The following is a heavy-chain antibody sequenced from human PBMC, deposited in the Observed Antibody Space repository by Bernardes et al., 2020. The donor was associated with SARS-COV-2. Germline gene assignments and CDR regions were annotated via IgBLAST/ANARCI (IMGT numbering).Heavy chain of an antibody. Sequence: GGSLRLSCAASGFTFSSYSMNWVRQAPGKGLEWVSYISSSSSTIYYADSVKGRFTIPRDNAKNSLYLKMNSLRAGDTAVYYRARNTGRYSGYDCFDYYYYGMDVWGKGTTVSVSS. CDR1: GFTFSSYS. D-gene: IGHD5-12*01. CDR3: ARNTGRYSGYDCFDYYYYGMDV. CDR2: ISSSSSTI. J-gene: IGHJ6*04. V-gene: IGHV3-48*04.